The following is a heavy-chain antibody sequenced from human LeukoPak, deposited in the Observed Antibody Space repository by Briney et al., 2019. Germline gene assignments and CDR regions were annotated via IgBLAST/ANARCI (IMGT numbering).Heavy chain of an antibody. CDR1: GFTFSSHG. CDR2: ISATGVDI. Sequence: GGSLRLSCAAFGFTFSSHGMNWVRQAPGKGLEWVSSISATGVDIYYADSVKGRLTISRDNAKNSLFLQMNSLRAEDTAVYYCAREQQLGHFDYWGQGTLVTVSS. D-gene: IGHD6-13*01. V-gene: IGHV3-21*01. CDR3: AREQQLGHFDY. J-gene: IGHJ4*02.